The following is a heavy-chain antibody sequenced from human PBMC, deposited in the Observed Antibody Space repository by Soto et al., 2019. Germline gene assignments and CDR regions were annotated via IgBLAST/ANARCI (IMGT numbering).Heavy chain of an antibody. CDR1: GFTFSGSA. J-gene: IGHJ3*02. Sequence: GGSLRLSCAASGFTFSGSAMHRVRQASGKGLEWVGRIRSKANSYATAYAASVKGRFTISRDDSKNTAYLQMNSLKTEDTAVYYCTRLYDGGSYYAFDIWGQGTMVTVSS. CDR3: TRLYDGGSYYAFDI. CDR2: IRSKANSYAT. V-gene: IGHV3-73*01. D-gene: IGHD1-26*01.